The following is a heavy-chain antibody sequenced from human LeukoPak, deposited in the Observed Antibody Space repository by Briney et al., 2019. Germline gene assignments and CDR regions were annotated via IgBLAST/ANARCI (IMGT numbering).Heavy chain of an antibody. J-gene: IGHJ5*02. V-gene: IGHV3-23*01. D-gene: IGHD6-13*01. CDR2: ISGSGGST. CDR1: GFNISNDY. Sequence: GGSLRLSCEASGFNISNDYMSWVRQAPGKGLEWVSAISGSGGSTYYADSVKGRFTISRDNSKNTLYLQMNSLRAEDTAVYYCAKPASGYSSSWYGRWGQGTLVTVSS. CDR3: AKPASGYSSSWYGR.